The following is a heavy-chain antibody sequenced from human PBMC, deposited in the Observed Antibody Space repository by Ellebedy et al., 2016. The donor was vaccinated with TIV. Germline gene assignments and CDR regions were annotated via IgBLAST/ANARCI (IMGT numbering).Heavy chain of an antibody. CDR1: GYTFIGYL. Sequence: AASVKVSCKASGYTFIGYLMHWVRQSTGQGLGWMGWINPNTGGTNYAQKFQGRVTMTRDTSISTAYMELSRLRSDDTAVYFCASRESSTWGQGTLVTVSS. J-gene: IGHJ5*02. V-gene: IGHV1-2*02. CDR3: ASRESST. CDR2: INPNTGGT. D-gene: IGHD6-19*01.